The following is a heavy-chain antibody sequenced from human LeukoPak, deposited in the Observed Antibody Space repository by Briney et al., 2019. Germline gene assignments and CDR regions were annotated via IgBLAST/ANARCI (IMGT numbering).Heavy chain of an antibody. CDR2: MNPNSGDT. CDR1: GYTLTYYD. CDR3: ARVRGTYYRYGMDV. J-gene: IGHJ6*02. V-gene: IGHV1-8*01. D-gene: IGHD1-26*01. Sequence: ASVKVSCKASGYTLTYYDINWVRQATGQGLEWMGWMNPNSGDTGYAQKFQGRATMTRNTSISTVYMELSSLRSEDTAVYYCARVRGTYYRYGMDVWGQGTTVTVSS.